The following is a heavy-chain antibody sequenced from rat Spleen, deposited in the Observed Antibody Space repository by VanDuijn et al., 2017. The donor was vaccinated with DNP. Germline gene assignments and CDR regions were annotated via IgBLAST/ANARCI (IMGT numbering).Heavy chain of an antibody. CDR1: GFTFNNYW. CDR3: SRLGDYFDS. V-gene: IGHV5-31*01. Sequence: EVQLVESGGGLVQPGRSLKLSCITSGFTFNNYWMIWIRQAPGKGLEWVASITKTGDNTYYPDSVKGRFTISRDNAKSTLYLQMNSLRSEDTATYYCSRLGDYFDSWGQGVMVAVSS. J-gene: IGHJ2*01. CDR2: ITKTGDNT.